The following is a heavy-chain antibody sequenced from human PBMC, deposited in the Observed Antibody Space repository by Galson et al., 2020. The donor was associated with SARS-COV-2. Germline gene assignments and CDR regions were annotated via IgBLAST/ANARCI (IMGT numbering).Heavy chain of an antibody. CDR1: GFTFSSYA. J-gene: IGHJ5*02. Sequence: GGSLRLSCAASGFTFSSYAMHWVRQAPGKGLEWVAVISYDGSNKYYADSVKGRFTISRDNSKNTLYLQMNSLRPEDTAVYYCARDGSSWSGGWFDPWGQGTLVTVSS. V-gene: IGHV3-30*04. CDR2: ISYDGSNK. CDR3: ARDGSSWSGGWFDP. D-gene: IGHD6-13*01.